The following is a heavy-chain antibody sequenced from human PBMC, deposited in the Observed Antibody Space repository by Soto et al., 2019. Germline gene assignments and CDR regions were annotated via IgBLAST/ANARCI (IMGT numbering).Heavy chain of an antibody. Sequence: GGSLRVSCAASGFTFSSYWMSWVRQAPEKGLEWVSVIYSGGSTYYADSVKGRFTISRDNSKNTLYLQMNSLRAEDTAVYYCARAVRGYTGYSSSWPPRAMIGETHDWFDPWGQGTLVTVSS. CDR2: IYSGGST. CDR1: GFTFSSYW. V-gene: IGHV3-66*01. J-gene: IGHJ5*02. D-gene: IGHD6-13*01. CDR3: ARAVRGYTGYSSSWPPRAMIGETHDWFDP.